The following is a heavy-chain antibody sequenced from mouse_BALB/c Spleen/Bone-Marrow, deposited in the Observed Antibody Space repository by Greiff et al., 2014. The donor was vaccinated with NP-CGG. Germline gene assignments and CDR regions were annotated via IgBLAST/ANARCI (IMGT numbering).Heavy chain of an antibody. J-gene: IGHJ2*01. CDR3: ARYDYDGVDY. V-gene: IGHV3-2*02. CDR1: GYSITSDYA. CDR2: ISYSGNT. Sequence: VMLVESGPGLVKPSQSLSLTCTVTGYSITSDYAWNWIRLFPGNKLEWMGYISYSGNTSYNPSLKSRISITRDTSKNQFFLQLNSVTTEDTATYYCARYDYDGVDYWGQGTTLTVSS. D-gene: IGHD2-4*01.